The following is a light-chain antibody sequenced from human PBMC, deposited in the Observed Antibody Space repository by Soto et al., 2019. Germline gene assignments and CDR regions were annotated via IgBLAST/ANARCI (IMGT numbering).Light chain of an antibody. CDR2: SND. CDR1: SSNIGTNT. J-gene: IGLJ2*01. V-gene: IGLV1-44*01. Sequence: QSVLTQPPSASGTPGQRVSISCSGGSSNIGTNTVNWYQHLPGTAPKLLIFSNDERPSGVPDRFSGSKSGTSASLAISGLQSDDEADYYCATWDDSLNGVVFGGGTTVTVL. CDR3: ATWDDSLNGVV.